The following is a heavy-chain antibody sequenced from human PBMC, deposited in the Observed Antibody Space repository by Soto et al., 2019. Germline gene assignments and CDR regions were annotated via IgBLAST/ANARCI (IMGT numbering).Heavy chain of an antibody. CDR3: TRSSGGLSGGPNYYYNGMEV. D-gene: IGHD3-16*01. CDR1: GGSISSGGYY. Sequence: PSETLSLTCTVSGGSISSGGYYWSWIRQHPGKGLEWIGYIYYSGSTYYNPSLKSRVTISVDTSKNQFSLKLSSVTAADTAVYYCTRSSGGLSGGPNYYYNGMEVWGKRTTVIVAS. V-gene: IGHV4-31*03. CDR2: IYYSGST. J-gene: IGHJ6*01.